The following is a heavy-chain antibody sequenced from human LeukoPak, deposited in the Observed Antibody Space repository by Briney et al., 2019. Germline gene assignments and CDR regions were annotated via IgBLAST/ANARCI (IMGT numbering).Heavy chain of an antibody. CDR1: GYTFTSYY. J-gene: IGHJ4*02. V-gene: IGHV1-46*03. CDR2: INPSGGST. D-gene: IGHD2-15*01. CDR3: AREYCSGGSCYPLHPYFDY. Sequence: ASVKVSCEASGYTFTSYYMHWVRQAPGQGLEWMGIINPSGGSTSYAQKFQGRVTMTRDTSTSTVYMELSSLRSEDTAVYYCAREYCSGGSCYPLHPYFDYWGQGTLVTVSS.